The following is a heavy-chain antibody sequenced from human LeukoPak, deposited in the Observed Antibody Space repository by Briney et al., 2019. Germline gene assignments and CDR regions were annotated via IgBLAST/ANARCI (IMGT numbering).Heavy chain of an antibody. CDR1: GGTFSSYA. J-gene: IGHJ6*03. D-gene: IGHD6-13*01. Sequence: ASVKVSCKASGGTFSSYAISWVRQAPGQGLEWMGGIIPIFGTANYAQKFQGRVTITADKSTSTAYMELSSLRSEDTAVYYCASGRQQLVGYYYYYMDVWGKGTTVTVSS. V-gene: IGHV1-69*06. CDR3: ASGRQQLVGYYYYYMDV. CDR2: IIPIFGTA.